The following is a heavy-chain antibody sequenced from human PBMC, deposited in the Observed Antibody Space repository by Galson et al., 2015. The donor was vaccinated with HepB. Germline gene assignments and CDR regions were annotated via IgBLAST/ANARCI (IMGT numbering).Heavy chain of an antibody. CDR2: IYHNGNN. D-gene: IGHD3-22*01. CDR3: ARLLSYYYDSSAYYQGGYFDL. Sequence: LSLTCTVSRGSISPYYWSWIRQPPGKGLEWIGYIYHNGNNNQNPSLKSRVTLSVDMSKSQFSLKLSSVTTADMAIYYCARLLSYYYDSSAYYQGGYFDLWGRGALVTVSS. V-gene: IGHV4-59*08. CDR1: RGSISPYY. J-gene: IGHJ2*01.